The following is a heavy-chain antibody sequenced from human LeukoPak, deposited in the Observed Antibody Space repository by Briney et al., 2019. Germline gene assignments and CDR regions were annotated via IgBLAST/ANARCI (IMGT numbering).Heavy chain of an antibody. CDR3: ASYWGGYCSSTSCYREGFDY. CDR1: GGSFIGYY. CDR2: INHSGST. V-gene: IGHV4-34*01. D-gene: IGHD2-2*01. J-gene: IGHJ4*02. Sequence: PSETLSLTCAVYGGSFIGYYWSWIRQPPGKGLEWIGEINHSGSTNYNPSLKSRVTISVDTSKNQFSLKLSSVTAADTAVYYCASYWGGYCSSTSCYREGFDYWGQGTLVTVSS.